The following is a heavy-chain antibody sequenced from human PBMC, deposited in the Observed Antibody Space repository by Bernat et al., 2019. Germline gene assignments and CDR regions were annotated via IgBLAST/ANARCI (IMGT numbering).Heavy chain of an antibody. V-gene: IGHV4-34*01. CDR1: GGSFSGYY. D-gene: IGHD2-21*02. CDR2: INHSGST. J-gene: IGHJ4*02. Sequence: QVQLQQWGARLLKPSETLSLTCAVYGGSFSGYYWTWIRQPPGKGLEWIGEINHSGSTNYNPSLKSRVTISVDTSKNQFSLKLSSVTAADTDVDYCAGGKGVVTAICGQGTVVTVSS. CDR3: AGGKGVVTAI.